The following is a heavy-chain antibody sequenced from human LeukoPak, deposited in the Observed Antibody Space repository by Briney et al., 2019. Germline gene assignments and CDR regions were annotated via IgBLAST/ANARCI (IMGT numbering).Heavy chain of an antibody. V-gene: IGHV1-2*02. CDR3: ARAGQQQLVGSD. D-gene: IGHD6-13*01. J-gene: IGHJ4*02. Sequence: ASVTVSFKASGGTFSSYAISWVRQAPGQGLEWMGWINPNSGGTNYAQKFQGRVTMTRDTSISTAYMELSRLRSDDTAVYYCARAGQQQLVGSDWGQGTLVTVPS. CDR2: INPNSGGT. CDR1: GGTFSSYA.